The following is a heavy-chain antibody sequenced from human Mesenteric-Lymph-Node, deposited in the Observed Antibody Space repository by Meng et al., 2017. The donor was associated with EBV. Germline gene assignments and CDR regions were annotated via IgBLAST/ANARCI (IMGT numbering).Heavy chain of an antibody. J-gene: IGHJ4*02. CDR1: SVSVSRGNW. CDR2: ISHSEST. V-gene: IGHV4-4*02. Sequence: VDVPRCGTGLVTPAGTLSLRFAVWSVSVSRGNWWGWAGQSPRKGLEGIGEISHSESTIYNPSLKSRVTISLDKSENQFSLRLTSVTAADTAMYYCAASSGWWRFDYWGQGILVTVSS. CDR3: AASSGWWRFDY. D-gene: IGHD6-19*01.